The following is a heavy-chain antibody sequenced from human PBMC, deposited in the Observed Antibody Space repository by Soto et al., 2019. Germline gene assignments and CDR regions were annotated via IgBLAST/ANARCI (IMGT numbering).Heavy chain of an antibody. CDR3: ARDGSSGWTGDY. CDR2: IWYDGSNK. J-gene: IGHJ4*02. CDR1: GFTFNSYG. D-gene: IGHD6-19*01. Sequence: GGSLRLSCAASGFTFNSYGMHWVRQAPGKGLEWVAVIWYDGSNKYYADSVKGRFTISRDNSKNTLHLQMNSLRAEDTAVYYCARDGSSGWTGDYWGQGTLVTVSS. V-gene: IGHV3-33*08.